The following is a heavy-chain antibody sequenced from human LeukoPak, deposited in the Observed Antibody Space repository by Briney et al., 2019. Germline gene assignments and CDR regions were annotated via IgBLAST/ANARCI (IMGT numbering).Heavy chain of an antibody. D-gene: IGHD5-12*01. J-gene: IGHJ3*02. CDR3: ARLSGYEKGYVFDI. V-gene: IGHV3-33*01. CDR1: GFTFSSYG. CDR2: IWYDGSHK. Sequence: PGRSLRLSCAASGFTFSSYGMHWVRQAPGRGLEWVAVIWYDGSHKYYADSVKGRFTISRDNSKNTLYLQMNSLRAEDTAVYYCARLSGYEKGYVFDIWGQGTMVTVSS.